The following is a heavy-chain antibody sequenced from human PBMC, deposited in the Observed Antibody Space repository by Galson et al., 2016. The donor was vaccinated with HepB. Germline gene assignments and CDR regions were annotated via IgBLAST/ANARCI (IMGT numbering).Heavy chain of an antibody. Sequence: SLRLSCAASGFTFDDYTMHWVQQAPGKGLEWVSLISWDGVITHYADSVKGRFTISRDNSKNSLYLQMNSLRTEDTALYYCAKEGGYNWKRRGYFDYWGQGTLVTVSS. CDR3: AKEGGYNWKRRGYFDY. CDR1: GFTFDDYT. D-gene: IGHD1-20*01. CDR2: ISWDGVIT. V-gene: IGHV3-43*01. J-gene: IGHJ4*02.